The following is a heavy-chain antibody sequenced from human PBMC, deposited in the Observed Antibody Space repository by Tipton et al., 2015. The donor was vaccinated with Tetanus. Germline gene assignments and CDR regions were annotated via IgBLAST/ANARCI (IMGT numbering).Heavy chain of an antibody. V-gene: IGHV4-34*01. D-gene: IGHD3-22*01. CDR2: INQSGST. CDR3: ARYYDSSGYYRRRYTSSFDY. CDR1: GGSFSGYY. J-gene: IGHJ4*02. Sequence: TLSLTCAVYGGSFSGYYWSWVRQSPGKGLEWIGEINQSGSTNYNPSLKSRVTISVDTSKNQFSLKLSSVTAADTAVYYCARYYDSSGYYRRRYTSSFDYWGQGTLVTVSS.